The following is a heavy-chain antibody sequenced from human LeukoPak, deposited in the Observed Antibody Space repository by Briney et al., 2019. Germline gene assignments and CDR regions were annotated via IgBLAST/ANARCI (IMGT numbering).Heavy chain of an antibody. CDR2: INHSGST. Sequence: SETLSLTCAVYGGSFRGYYWSWIRQPPGKGLEWIGEINHSGSTNYNPSLKSRVTISVDTSKNQFSLKLSSVTAADTAVYYCASRIAVAGPFDYWGQGTLVTVSP. J-gene: IGHJ4*02. D-gene: IGHD6-19*01. V-gene: IGHV4-34*01. CDR3: ASRIAVAGPFDY. CDR1: GGSFRGYY.